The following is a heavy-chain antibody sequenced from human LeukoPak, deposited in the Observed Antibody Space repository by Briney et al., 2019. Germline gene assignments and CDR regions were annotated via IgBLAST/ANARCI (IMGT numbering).Heavy chain of an antibody. CDR2: IRYDGSNK. D-gene: IGHD3-10*01. CDR3: ARGEYGSGSYHIDY. CDR1: GFTFSSYG. Sequence: GGSLRLSCAASGFTFSSYGMHWVRQAPGKGLEWVAFIRYDGSNKYYADSVKGRFTISRDNSKNTLYLQMNSLRAEDTAVYYCARGEYGSGSYHIDYWGQGTLVAVSS. V-gene: IGHV3-30*02. J-gene: IGHJ4*02.